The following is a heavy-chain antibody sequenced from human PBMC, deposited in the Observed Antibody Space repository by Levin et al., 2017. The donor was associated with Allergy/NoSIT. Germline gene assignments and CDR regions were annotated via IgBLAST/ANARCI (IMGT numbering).Heavy chain of an antibody. CDR1: GFTVSSNY. J-gene: IGHJ3*02. Sequence: GESLKISCAASGFTVSSNYMSWVRQAPGKGLEWVSVIYSGGSTYYADSVKGRFTISRDNSKNTLYLQMNSLRAEDTAVYYCARENSSGSRYGDAFDIWGQGTMVTVSS. CDR2: IYSGGST. V-gene: IGHV3-53*01. CDR3: ARENSSGSRYGDAFDI. D-gene: IGHD6-19*01.